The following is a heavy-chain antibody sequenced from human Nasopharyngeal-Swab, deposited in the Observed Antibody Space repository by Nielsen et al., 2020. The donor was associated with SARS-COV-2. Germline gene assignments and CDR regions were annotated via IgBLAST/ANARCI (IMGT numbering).Heavy chain of an antibody. V-gene: IGHV3-30*18. CDR3: AKDSRNYALDY. Sequence: GGSLRLSCAASGFTFSRYGIHWVRQAPGKGLEWVALISDDGNKKYYADYVKGRFTISRDDSRNTLYLQMNSLRTEDTAVYYCAKDSRNYALDYWGQGTLVTVSS. J-gene: IGHJ4*02. D-gene: IGHD3-16*01. CDR2: ISDDGNKK. CDR1: GFTFSRYG.